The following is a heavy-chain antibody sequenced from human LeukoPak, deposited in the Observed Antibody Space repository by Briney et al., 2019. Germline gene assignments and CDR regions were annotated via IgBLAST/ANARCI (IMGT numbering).Heavy chain of an antibody. CDR2: IDYSGRT. J-gene: IGHJ4*02. CDR1: GGSVSSYY. D-gene: IGHD3-3*01. Sequence: SETLSLTCTVSGGSVSSYYWSWIRQPPGKGLQWIGYIDYSGRTNYNPSLKSRFTISIDTSKNQSSLKLGSVTAADTAVYYCARVGDWSGSYYYFDYWGQGTLVTVSS. V-gene: IGHV4-59*02. CDR3: ARVGDWSGSYYYFDY.